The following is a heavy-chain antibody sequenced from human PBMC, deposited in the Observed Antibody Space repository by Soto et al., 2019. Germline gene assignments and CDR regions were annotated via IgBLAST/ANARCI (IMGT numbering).Heavy chain of an antibody. V-gene: IGHV3-7*03. J-gene: IGHJ4*02. CDR1: GFTFSGYW. CDR3: ARAPYRTGGSCSSRVPDY. CDR2: IKRDGSEI. Sequence: PGGSLRLSCAASGFTFSGYWMSWVRQAPGKGLEWVANIKRDGSEIYYADSVKGRFTISRDNAKDSLYLQMNSLKAEDTAVYYCARAPYRTGGSCSSRVPDYWGQGTLVTVSS. D-gene: IGHD2-15*01.